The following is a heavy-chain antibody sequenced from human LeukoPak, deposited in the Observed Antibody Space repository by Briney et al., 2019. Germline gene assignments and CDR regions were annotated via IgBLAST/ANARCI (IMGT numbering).Heavy chain of an antibody. CDR3: ARLLGSSSSSWASFDY. V-gene: IGHV5-51*01. Sequence: GESLKISCKGSGYSFTTYWIGWVRQIPGKGLEWMGIIYPGDSHTMYSPSFRGQVTMSADKSISTAYLQWSSLKASDTAMYYCARLLGSSSSSWASFDYWGQGTLVTVSS. J-gene: IGHJ4*02. CDR2: IYPGDSHT. D-gene: IGHD6-13*01. CDR1: GYSFTTYW.